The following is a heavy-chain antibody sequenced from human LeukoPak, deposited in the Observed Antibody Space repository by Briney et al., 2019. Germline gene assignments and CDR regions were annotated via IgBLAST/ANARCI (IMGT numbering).Heavy chain of an antibody. Sequence: GGSLRLSCAASGFTFSSYAMSRVRQAPGKGLEWVSAISGSGGSTYYADSVKGRFTISRDNSKNTLYLQMNSLRAEDTAVYYCAKERYYYDSSGYKDYWGQGTLVTVSS. J-gene: IGHJ4*02. CDR3: AKERYYYDSSGYKDY. D-gene: IGHD3-22*01. V-gene: IGHV3-23*01. CDR1: GFTFSSYA. CDR2: ISGSGGST.